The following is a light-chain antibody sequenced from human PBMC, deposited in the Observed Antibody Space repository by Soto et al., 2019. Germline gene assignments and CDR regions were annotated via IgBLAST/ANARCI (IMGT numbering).Light chain of an antibody. Sequence: DIQMTQSPSSLSASIGDRVTITCRASQSVSNDLNWYQQDPGKAPKILIYATSSLQSGVPSRFSGSGSGTDFTLTISSLQPEDFATYYCQQSYGITYTFGQRTKLEI. CDR3: QQSYGITYT. CDR2: ATS. J-gene: IGKJ2*01. CDR1: QSVSND. V-gene: IGKV1-39*01.